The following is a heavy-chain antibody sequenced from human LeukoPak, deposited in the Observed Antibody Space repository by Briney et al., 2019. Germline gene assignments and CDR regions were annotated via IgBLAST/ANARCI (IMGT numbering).Heavy chain of an antibody. CDR2: INHSGST. V-gene: IGHV4-34*01. J-gene: IGHJ4*02. CDR3: ARSYNFGTSVDY. Sequence: SETLSLTCAVYGGSFSGYYWSWIRQPPGKGLEWIGEINHSGSTNYNPSLKSRVTISVDTSKNQFSLKLSSVTAADTAVYYCARSYNFGTSVDYWGQGILVTVSS. D-gene: IGHD1-1*01. CDR1: GGSFSGYY.